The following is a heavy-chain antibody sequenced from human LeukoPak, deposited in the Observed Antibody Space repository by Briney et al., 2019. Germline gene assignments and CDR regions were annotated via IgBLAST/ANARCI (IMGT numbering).Heavy chain of an antibody. CDR1: GFTFSSYN. D-gene: IGHD1-1*01. J-gene: IGHJ4*02. CDR3: AIGQTGNFDY. Sequence: PGGSLRLSCAASGFTFSSYNIHWVRQAPGKGLEWVAVISYDGSKTYYADSVKGRFTISRDDSKNTLYLQMNSLRAEDTAVYYCAIGQTGNFDYWGQGTLVTVSS. CDR2: ISYDGSKT. V-gene: IGHV3-30*03.